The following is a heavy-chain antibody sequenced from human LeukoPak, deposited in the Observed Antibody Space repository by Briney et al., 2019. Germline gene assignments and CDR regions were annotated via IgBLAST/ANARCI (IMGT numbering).Heavy chain of an antibody. CDR3: ATEVNFDWFILGY. D-gene: IGHD3-9*01. V-gene: IGHV1-24*01. Sequence: ASVKVSCKVSGYTLTELSMHWVRQAPGKGLEWMGGFDPEDGETIYAQKFQGRVTMTTDTSTSRAYMELSSLRSEDTAVYYCATEVNFDWFILGYWGQGTLVTVSS. J-gene: IGHJ4*02. CDR2: FDPEDGET. CDR1: GYTLTELS.